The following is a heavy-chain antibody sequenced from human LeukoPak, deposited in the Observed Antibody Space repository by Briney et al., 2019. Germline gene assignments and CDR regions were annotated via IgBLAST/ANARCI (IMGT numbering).Heavy chain of an antibody. CDR2: IRSKAYGGTT. J-gene: IGHJ4*02. CDR1: GFTCGDYA. D-gene: IGHD3-16*02. Sequence: GGSLRLSCTASGFTCGDYAMSWARQAPGKGLEWVGFIRSKAYGGTTEYAASVKGRFTISRDDPKSIAYLQMNSLKTEDTAVYYCTREERRLGELSLAYWGQGTLVTVSS. CDR3: TREERRLGELSLAY. V-gene: IGHV3-49*04.